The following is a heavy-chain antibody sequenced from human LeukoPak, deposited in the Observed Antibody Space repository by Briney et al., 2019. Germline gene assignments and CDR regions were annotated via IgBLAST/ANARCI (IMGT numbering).Heavy chain of an antibody. CDR3: AINVRGGYNWFDP. D-gene: IGHD3-10*01. CDR2: IYYSGSI. Sequence: PSETLSLTCTVSGGSISSGTYYWGWIRQPPGKGLEWIGYIYYSGSINQNPSLKSRVTISVDTSKNQFSLKLSSVTAADTAVYYCAINVRGGYNWFDPWGQGTLVTVSS. V-gene: IGHV4-30-4*08. CDR1: GGSISSGTYY. J-gene: IGHJ5*02.